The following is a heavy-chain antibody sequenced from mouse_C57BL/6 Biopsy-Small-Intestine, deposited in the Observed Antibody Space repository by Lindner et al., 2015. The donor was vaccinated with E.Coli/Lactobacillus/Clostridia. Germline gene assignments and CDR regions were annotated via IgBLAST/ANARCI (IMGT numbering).Heavy chain of an antibody. D-gene: IGHD2-4*01. J-gene: IGHJ1*03. V-gene: IGHV1-85*01. CDR3: ARWTYDYDEGWYFDV. CDR2: IYPREGST. Sequence: VQLQESGAELVKPGASVKISCKASGYTFTDYYINWVKQRPGQGLKWIGWIYPREGSTKYNEKFKGKATLTVDTSSSTANMELHSLTSEDSAVYFCARWTYDYDEGWYFDVWGTGTTVTVSS. CDR1: GYTFTDYY.